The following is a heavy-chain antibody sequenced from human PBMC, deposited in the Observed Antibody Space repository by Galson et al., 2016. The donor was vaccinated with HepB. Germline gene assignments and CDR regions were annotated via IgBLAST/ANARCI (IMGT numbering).Heavy chain of an antibody. CDR1: GFTFDKYG. CDR2: ICGRCGDM. V-gene: IGHV3-23*01. Sequence: SLRLSCAASGFTFDKYGMTWFRQAPGKGLEWVSTICGRCGDMDYADSVKGRFTISRDDSKNTLYLHMNSPGVEDTAIYYCAIDPSQWHDLLFGNWAQGTLVTVSA. CDR3: AIDPSQWHDLLFGN. D-gene: IGHD6-19*01. J-gene: IGHJ4*02.